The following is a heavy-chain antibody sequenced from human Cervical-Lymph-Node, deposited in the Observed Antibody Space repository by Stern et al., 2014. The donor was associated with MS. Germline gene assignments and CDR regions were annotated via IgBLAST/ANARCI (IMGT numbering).Heavy chain of an antibody. V-gene: IGHV1-2*04. CDR3: ARSVRLVRSSTNGWLAP. D-gene: IGHD2-2*01. J-gene: IGHJ5*02. CDR1: EYTFTGYY. Sequence: VQLVESGAEVKKPGASVKLSCKASEYTFTGYYIHWVRQAPGHGLEWMGLINPNSGDTNYAQKFQGWVTMTRDTSIGTAYLELSSLRSNDTAVYYCARSVRLVRSSTNGWLAPWGQGTLVTVSP. CDR2: INPNSGDT.